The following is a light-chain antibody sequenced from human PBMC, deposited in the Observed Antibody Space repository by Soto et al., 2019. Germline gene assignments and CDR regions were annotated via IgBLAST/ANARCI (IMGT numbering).Light chain of an antibody. CDR3: SSYASTGTYV. CDR1: SSDIGYYNY. Sequence: QSVLTQPASMSWSPAQSITLSCTGTSSDIGYYNYVSWYQHHPGKAPKLIIYDVSNRPLGVSNRFTGSKSGITASLTISGLQAEYEADYFCSSYASTGTYVFGTGTKVTVL. J-gene: IGLJ1*01. V-gene: IGLV2-14*01. CDR2: DVS.